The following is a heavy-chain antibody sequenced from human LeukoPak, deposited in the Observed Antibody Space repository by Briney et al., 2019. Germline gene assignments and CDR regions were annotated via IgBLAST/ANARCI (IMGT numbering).Heavy chain of an antibody. CDR3: ARVGLLAGTVFDF. V-gene: IGHV3-7*01. D-gene: IGHD6-19*01. CDR1: GFTFSSYW. J-gene: IGHJ4*02. Sequence: GGSLRLSCAASGFTFSSYWMSWVRQAPGKGLEWVANINQDGSEKYYVESVKGRFTISRDNAKNSLYLQMNSPRAEDTAVYYCARVGLLAGTVFDFWGQGTLVTVSS. CDR2: INQDGSEK.